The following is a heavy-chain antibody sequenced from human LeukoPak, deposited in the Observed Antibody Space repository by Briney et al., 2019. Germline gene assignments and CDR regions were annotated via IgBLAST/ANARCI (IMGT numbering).Heavy chain of an antibody. CDR3: ARDARVGVLDY. J-gene: IGHJ4*02. Sequence: SETLSLTCTVSGGSISSYYWSWIRQPPGKGLEWIGYIYYSGSTNYNPSLKSRVTISVDTSKNQFSLKLSSVTAADTAVYYCARDARVGVLDYWGQGTLVTVSS. D-gene: IGHD1-26*01. CDR1: GGSISSYY. CDR2: IYYSGST. V-gene: IGHV4-59*01.